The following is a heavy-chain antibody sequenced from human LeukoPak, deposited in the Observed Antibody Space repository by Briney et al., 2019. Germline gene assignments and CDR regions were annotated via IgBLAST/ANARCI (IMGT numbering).Heavy chain of an antibody. V-gene: IGHV3-23*01. J-gene: IGHJ4*02. Sequence: PGGSLRLSCAACGFAFSSYSMSWVRQAPGKGLEWVSAISGSDGSTYYADSVKGRFTISRDNSKNTVYLQMNSLRAEDTAVYYCAKGENILYFDYWGQGTLVTVSS. CDR2: ISGSDGST. CDR3: AKGENILYFDY. CDR1: GFAFSSYS. D-gene: IGHD2/OR15-2a*01.